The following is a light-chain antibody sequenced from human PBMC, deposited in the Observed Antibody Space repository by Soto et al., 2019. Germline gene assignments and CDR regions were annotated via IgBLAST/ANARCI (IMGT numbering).Light chain of an antibody. CDR2: EGS. J-gene: IGLJ1*01. Sequence: QSALTQPASVSGSPGQSITISCTGTSSDVGSYNLVSWYQQHPGKAPKLMIYEGSKRPSGVSNRFSGSKSGNTASLTISRLQAEDEADYYCRSYAGSSTFEVFGTGTKVTVL. V-gene: IGLV2-23*03. CDR1: SSDVGSYNL. CDR3: RSYAGSSTFEV.